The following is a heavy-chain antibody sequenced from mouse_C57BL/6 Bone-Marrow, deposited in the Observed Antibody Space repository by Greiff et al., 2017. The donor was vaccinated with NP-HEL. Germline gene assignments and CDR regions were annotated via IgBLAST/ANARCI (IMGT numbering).Heavy chain of an antibody. V-gene: IGHV1-81*01. Sequence: QVQLKESGAELARPGASVKLSCKASGYTFTSYGISWVKQRTGQGLEWIGEIYPRSGNTYYNEKFKGKATLTADKSSSTAYMELRSLTSEDSAVYFCSRGVYYGSSWSYFDYWGQGTTLTVSS. CDR3: SRGVYYGSSWSYFDY. D-gene: IGHD1-1*01. CDR1: GYTFTSYG. CDR2: IYPRSGNT. J-gene: IGHJ2*01.